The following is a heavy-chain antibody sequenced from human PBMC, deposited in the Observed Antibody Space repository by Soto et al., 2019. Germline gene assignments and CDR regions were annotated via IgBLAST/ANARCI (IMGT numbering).Heavy chain of an antibody. V-gene: IGHV4-30-4*01. J-gene: IGHJ4*02. CDR2: IYYSGST. Sequence: SETLSLTCTVSGGSISSGDYYWSWIRQPPGKGLEWIGYIYYSGSTYYNPSLKSRVTISVDTSKNQFSLKLSSVTAEDTAVYFCARGSEYYYGSGSHKWFDYWGKGPMVTVSS. D-gene: IGHD3-10*01. CDR3: ARGSEYYYGSGSHKWFDY. CDR1: GGSISSGDYY.